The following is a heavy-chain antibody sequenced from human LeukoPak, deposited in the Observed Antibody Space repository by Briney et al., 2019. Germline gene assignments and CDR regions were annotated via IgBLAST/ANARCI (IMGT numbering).Heavy chain of an antibody. Sequence: GESLKISCKGSGYSFTSYWIGWVRQMPGKGLEWLGVLNPGGSDTRYSPSFRGQVTISAHKSISTANLQWSSLKASDTAMYYCARLSPSSGWFDFDYWGQGTLVTVSS. CDR3: ARLSPSSGWFDFDY. J-gene: IGHJ4*02. CDR2: LNPGGSDT. D-gene: IGHD6-19*01. CDR1: GYSFTSYW. V-gene: IGHV5-51*01.